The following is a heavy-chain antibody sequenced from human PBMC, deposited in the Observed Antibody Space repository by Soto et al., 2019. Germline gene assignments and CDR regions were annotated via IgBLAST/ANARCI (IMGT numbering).Heavy chain of an antibody. CDR3: ARDSGVGGSSWYFSYYYGMDV. V-gene: IGHV4-4*02. Sequence: SETLSLTCAVSGGSISSSNWWSWVRQPPGKGLEWIGEIYHSGSTNYNPSLKSRVTISVDKSKNQFSLKLSSVTAADTAVYYCARDSGVGGSSWYFSYYYGMDVWGQGTSVTVS. J-gene: IGHJ6*02. CDR1: GGSISSSNW. CDR2: IYHSGST. D-gene: IGHD6-13*01.